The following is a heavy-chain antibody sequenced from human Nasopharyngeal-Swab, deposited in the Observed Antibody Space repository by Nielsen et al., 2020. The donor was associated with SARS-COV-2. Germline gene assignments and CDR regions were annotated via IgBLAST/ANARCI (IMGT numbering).Heavy chain of an antibody. CDR3: ARAPLGYCSGGSCLPDY. J-gene: IGHJ4*02. V-gene: IGHV3-33*01. CDR1: GFTFSSYG. Sequence: LTISCAASGFTFSSYGMHWVRQAPGKGLEWVAVIWYDGSNKYYADSVKGRFTISRDNSKNTLYLQMNSLRAEDTAVYYCARAPLGYCSGGSCLPDYWGQGTLVTVSS. CDR2: IWYDGSNK. D-gene: IGHD2-15*01.